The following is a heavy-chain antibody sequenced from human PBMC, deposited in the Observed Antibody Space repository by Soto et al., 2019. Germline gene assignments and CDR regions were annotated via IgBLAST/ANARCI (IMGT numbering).Heavy chain of an antibody. CDR1: GYTFTSYD. CDR2: MNPNSGNT. V-gene: IGHV1-8*01. D-gene: IGHD3-10*01. Sequence: QVQLVQSGAEVKKPGASVKVSCKSSGYTFTSYDINWVRQATGQGLEWMGWMNPNSGNTGYAQKFQGRVTMTRNTSISTPYKNLSSLRSEDTAVYYCAITHLRFGEHHYWGQGTLVTVSS. J-gene: IGHJ4*02. CDR3: AITHLRFGEHHY.